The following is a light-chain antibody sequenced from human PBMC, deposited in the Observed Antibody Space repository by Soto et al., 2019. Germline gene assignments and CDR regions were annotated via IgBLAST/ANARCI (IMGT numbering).Light chain of an antibody. CDR1: QSVTTR. CDR3: QQYGGSPIT. J-gene: IGKJ5*01. CDR2: GAS. Sequence: IVLTQSPGTLSLSPGERVTLSCRASQSVTTRLAWYQHKPGQAPTLLMSGASNRASGVPVTFSGCGSGTDFTLTITRLEPEDFALYDCQQYGGSPITFGLGTRLEIK. V-gene: IGKV3-20*01.